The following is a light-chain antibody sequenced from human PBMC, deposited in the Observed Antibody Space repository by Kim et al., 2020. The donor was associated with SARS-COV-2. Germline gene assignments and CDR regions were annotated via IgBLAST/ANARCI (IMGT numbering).Light chain of an antibody. Sequence: ASGKVTCTRRSGHSSNAIAGHQQQPKKGPRYLMKLNSDGSHSKGDGIPDRFSGSSSGAERYLTISSLQAEDEADYYCQTWGTGIRVFGGGTQLTVL. V-gene: IGLV4-69*01. CDR1: SGHSSNA. CDR2: LNSDGSH. CDR3: QTWGTGIRV. J-gene: IGLJ3*02.